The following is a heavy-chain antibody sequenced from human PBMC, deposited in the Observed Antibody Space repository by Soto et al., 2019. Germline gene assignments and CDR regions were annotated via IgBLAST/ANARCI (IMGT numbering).Heavy chain of an antibody. V-gene: IGHV3-53*01. J-gene: IGHJ4*02. CDR3: APHPGGGGY. D-gene: IGHD3-10*01. Sequence: EVQLVESGGGLIQPGGSLRLSCAVSGFTVSNNYMSWVRQAPGKGLEGVSVIYSGGYTAYGDSVKGRFTISRDNSKNTLNPKNTPRSADATAVFYCAPHPGGGGYWGQGTLVTVSS. CDR2: IYSGGYT. CDR1: GFTVSNNY.